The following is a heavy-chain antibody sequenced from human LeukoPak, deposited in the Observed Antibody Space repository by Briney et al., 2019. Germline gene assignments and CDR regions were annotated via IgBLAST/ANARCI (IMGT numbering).Heavy chain of an antibody. V-gene: IGHV4-34*01. D-gene: IGHD1-26*01. CDR2: INHSGST. CDR3: ARTPYSGSYFDY. J-gene: IGHJ4*02. Sequence: SETLSLTCAVYGGSFSGYYWSWIRQPPGKGLEWIGEINHSGSTNYNPSLKRLITISVDTTKNKFSMKLSSVAAADTAVYYCARTPYSGSYFDYWGQGTLVTVSS. CDR1: GGSFSGYY.